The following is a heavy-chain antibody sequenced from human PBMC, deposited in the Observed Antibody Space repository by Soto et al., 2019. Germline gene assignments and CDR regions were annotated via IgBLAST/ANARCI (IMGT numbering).Heavy chain of an antibody. Sequence: ASVKVSCKASGYTFTSYAMHWVRQAPGQRLEWMGWINAGNGNTKYSQEFQGRVTITRDTSASTAYMELSSLRSEDTAVYYCARAGRYFDWLLSNWFDPWGQGTLVTVSS. CDR3: ARAGRYFDWLLSNWFDP. J-gene: IGHJ5*02. CDR1: GYTFTSYA. V-gene: IGHV1-3*01. CDR2: INAGNGNT. D-gene: IGHD3-9*01.